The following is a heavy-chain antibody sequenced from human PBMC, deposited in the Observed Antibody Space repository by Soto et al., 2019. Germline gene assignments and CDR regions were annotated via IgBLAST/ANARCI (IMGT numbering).Heavy chain of an antibody. V-gene: IGHV1-69*01. D-gene: IGHD2-2*01. Sequence: QVQLVQSGAEVKKPGSSVKVSCKASGGTFSSYAISWVRQAPGQGLEWMGGIIPIFGTANYAQKFQGRVTITADESTSTDYMELSSLRSEDTAVYYCARGLYCSSTSCPDRGYYYYGMDVWGQGTTVTVSS. CDR1: GGTFSSYA. CDR3: ARGLYCSSTSCPDRGYYYYGMDV. J-gene: IGHJ6*02. CDR2: IIPIFGTA.